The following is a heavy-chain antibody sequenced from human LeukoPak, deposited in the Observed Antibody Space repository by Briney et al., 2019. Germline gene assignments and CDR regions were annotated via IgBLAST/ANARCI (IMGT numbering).Heavy chain of an antibody. CDR2: IAHHGNNK. V-gene: IGHV3-30*02. CDR1: GFTFSSSA. D-gene: IGHD2-8*02. Sequence: GGSLRLSCGASGFTFSSSAMHWVRQGPGKGLEWVAYIAHHGNNKYYADSVKGRLTISRDNSKGSLYLQMNSLRADDTAVYYCAKDGSWSCTDWGQGTLVRVSS. CDR3: AKDGSWSCTD. J-gene: IGHJ4*02.